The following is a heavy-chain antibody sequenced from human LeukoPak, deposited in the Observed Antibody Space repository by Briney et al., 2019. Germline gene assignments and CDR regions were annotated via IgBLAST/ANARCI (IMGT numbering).Heavy chain of an antibody. CDR1: GYTFTSYF. V-gene: IGHV1-46*01. D-gene: IGHD3-16*01. Sequence: ASVKVSCKSSGYTFTSYFMHWVRQAPGQGLEWMGVINPSGGSTTYAQKFQGRVTMTRDTSTSTVYMELSSLRSEDTAVYYCARGTFRGRNDCWGQGTLVTVSS. CDR3: ARGTFRGRNDC. J-gene: IGHJ4*02. CDR2: INPSGGST.